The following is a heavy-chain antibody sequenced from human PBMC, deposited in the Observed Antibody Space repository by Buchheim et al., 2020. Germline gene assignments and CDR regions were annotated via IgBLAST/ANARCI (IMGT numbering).Heavy chain of an antibody. V-gene: IGHV4-61*02. D-gene: IGHD4-17*01. CDR3: ARGEDGDSNWFDP. J-gene: IGHJ5*02. CDR2: IYTSGST. CDR1: GGSISSGSYY. Sequence: QVQLQESGPGLVKPSQTLSLTCTVSGGSISSGSYYWSWIRQPAGKGLEWIGRIYTSGSTNYNPSLKSRVTISVDTSKHQFSLKLSSVTAADTAVYYCARGEDGDSNWFDPWGQGTL.